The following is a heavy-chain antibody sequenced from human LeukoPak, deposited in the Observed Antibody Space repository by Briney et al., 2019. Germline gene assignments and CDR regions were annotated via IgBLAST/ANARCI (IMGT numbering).Heavy chain of an antibody. CDR1: GGSISSYY. J-gene: IGHJ4*02. CDR2: IYYSGST. CDR3: ASLDIFGKNYFDY. Sequence: SETLSLTCTVSGGSISSYYWSWIRQPPGKGLEWIGYIYYSGSTNYNPSLKSRVTISVDTSKNQFSLKLSSVTAADTAVYYCASLDIFGKNYFDYWGLGTLVAVSS. D-gene: IGHD3-3*02. V-gene: IGHV4-59*08.